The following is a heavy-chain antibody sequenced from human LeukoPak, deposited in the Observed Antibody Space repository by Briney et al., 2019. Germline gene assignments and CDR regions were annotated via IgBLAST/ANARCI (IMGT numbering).Heavy chain of an antibody. CDR2: IYSDNT. Sequence: GSLRLPCTVSGFTVSSNSMSWVRQAPGKGLEWVSFIYSDNTHYSDSVKGRFTIPRDNSKNTLYLQMNSLRAEDTAVYYCARRAGAYSHPYDYWGQGTLVTVSS. V-gene: IGHV3-53*01. CDR1: GFTVSSNS. CDR3: ARRAGAYSHPYDY. J-gene: IGHJ4*02. D-gene: IGHD4/OR15-4a*01.